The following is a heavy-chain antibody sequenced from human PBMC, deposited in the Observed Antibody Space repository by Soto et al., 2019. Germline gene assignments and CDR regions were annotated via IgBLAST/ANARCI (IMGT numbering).Heavy chain of an antibody. V-gene: IGHV1-69*01. CDR3: ARKREQLASYYYCGMDV. D-gene: IGHD6-6*01. CDR1: GGTFSSYA. Sequence: QVQLVQSGAEVKKPGSSVKVSCKASGGTFSSYAISWVRQAPGQGLEWMGGIIPIFGTANYAQKFQGRVKITADESTSTAYMELSSLRSEDTAVYYCARKREQLASYYYCGMDVWGQGTTVTVSS. J-gene: IGHJ6*02. CDR2: IIPIFGTA.